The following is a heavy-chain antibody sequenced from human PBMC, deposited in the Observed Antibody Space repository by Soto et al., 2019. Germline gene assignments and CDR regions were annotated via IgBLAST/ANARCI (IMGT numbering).Heavy chain of an antibody. CDR2: ITGGSGYI. V-gene: IGHV3-21*06. D-gene: IGHD2-21*02. J-gene: IGHJ4*02. CDR3: ARGVTGGDY. CDR1: GFTFSSYS. Sequence: GGSLRLSCAASGFTFSSYSMNWVRQAPGKGLEWVSSITGGSGYIYYADSVKGRFTISRDNAKNSLYLQMNSLRAEDTAVYYCARGVTGGDYWGQGTLVTVSS.